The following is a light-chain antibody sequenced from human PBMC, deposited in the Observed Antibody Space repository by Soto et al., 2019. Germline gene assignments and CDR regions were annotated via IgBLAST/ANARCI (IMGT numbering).Light chain of an antibody. CDR3: SSYTSSSNSYV. CDR1: SSDVGGYNY. J-gene: IGLJ1*01. Sequence: QSLLTQPSSVSGSPGQSITISCPGTSSDVGGYNYVSWYQQHPGKAPKLMIYDVSNRPSGVSNRFSGSKSGNTASLTISGLQAEDEADYYCSSYTSSSNSYVFGTGTKVTVL. V-gene: IGLV2-14*01. CDR2: DVS.